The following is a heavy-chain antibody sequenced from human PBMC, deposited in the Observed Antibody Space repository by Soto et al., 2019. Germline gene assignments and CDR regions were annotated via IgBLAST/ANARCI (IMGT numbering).Heavy chain of an antibody. CDR3: ARDSVVNLERYFQH. Sequence: EVQLVESGGGLVKPGGSLRLSCAASGFTFSSYSMNWVRQAPGKGLKWVSSISSSSSYIYYADSVKGRFTISRDNAKNSLYLQMNSLRAEDTAVYYCARDSVVNLERYFQHWGQGTLVTVSS. V-gene: IGHV3-21*01. CDR1: GFTFSSYS. CDR2: ISSSSSYI. J-gene: IGHJ1*01. D-gene: IGHD2-15*01.